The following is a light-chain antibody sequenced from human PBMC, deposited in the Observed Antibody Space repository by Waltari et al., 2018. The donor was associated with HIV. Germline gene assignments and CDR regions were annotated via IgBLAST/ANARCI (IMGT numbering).Light chain of an antibody. CDR3: ATWDDTMSVV. CDR1: PSNIGGNS. J-gene: IGLJ2*01. CDR2: NND. Sequence: SLLTQPPSVSGAPGQRVNISCSGGPSNIGGNSVNWYRQLPGTPPILLIYNNDQRPSSVPVRFSGSKSATSASLVISGLQSDDEADYYCATWDDTMSVVFGGGTRLTVL. V-gene: IGLV1-44*01.